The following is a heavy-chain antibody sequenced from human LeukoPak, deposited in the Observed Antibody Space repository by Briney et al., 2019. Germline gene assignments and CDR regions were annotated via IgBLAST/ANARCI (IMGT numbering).Heavy chain of an antibody. CDR2: ISRSGSTK. Sequence: GGSLRLSCAASGFTFSDYNMRWIRQAPGKGLEWVSSISRSGSTKYYADSVKGRFTISRDNAKNSLFLQMNSLRAEDTAVYYCARSTLDAFDIWGQGTMVTVSS. CDR1: GFTFSDYN. CDR3: ARSTLDAFDI. J-gene: IGHJ3*02. D-gene: IGHD2-2*01. V-gene: IGHV3-11*04.